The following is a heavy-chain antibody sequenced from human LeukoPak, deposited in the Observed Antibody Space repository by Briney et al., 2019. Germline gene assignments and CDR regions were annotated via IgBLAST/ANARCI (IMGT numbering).Heavy chain of an antibody. CDR2: IYPSDSDT. Sequence: GESLKISCKGSGYSFTSNWIGWVRQMPGKGLEWMGIIYPSDSDTRYSPSFQGQVTISADKSINTAYLQWSSLKASDTAMYYCARHKRSLPYDFWGQGTLVTVSS. J-gene: IGHJ4*02. CDR3: ARHKRSLPYDF. D-gene: IGHD3-3*01. V-gene: IGHV5-51*01. CDR1: GYSFTSNW.